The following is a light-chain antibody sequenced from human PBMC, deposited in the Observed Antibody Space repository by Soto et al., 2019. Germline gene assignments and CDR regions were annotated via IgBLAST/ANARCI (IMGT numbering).Light chain of an antibody. CDR3: QQYNSYQWT. J-gene: IGKJ1*01. Sequence: DIQMTQSPSTLSASVGDRVTITYRASQSISSWLAWYQQKPGKAPKLLIYKASSLESGVPSRFSGSGSGTEFTLTISSLQPDDFATYYCQQYNSYQWTFGQGTKVEIK. CDR2: KAS. CDR1: QSISSW. V-gene: IGKV1-5*03.